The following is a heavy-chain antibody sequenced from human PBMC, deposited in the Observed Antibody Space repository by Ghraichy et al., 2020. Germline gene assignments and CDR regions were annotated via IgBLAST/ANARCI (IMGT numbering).Heavy chain of an antibody. V-gene: IGHV3-33*01. J-gene: IGHJ6*02. Sequence: GGSLRLSCAASGFTFSSYGMHWVRQAPGKGLEWVAVIWYDGSNKYYADSVKGRFTISRDNSKNTLYLQMNSLRAEDTAVYYCARSRLLLRNYYYYYGMDVWGQGTTVTVSS. CDR3: ARSRLLLRNYYYYYGMDV. D-gene: IGHD2-15*01. CDR2: IWYDGSNK. CDR1: GFTFSSYG.